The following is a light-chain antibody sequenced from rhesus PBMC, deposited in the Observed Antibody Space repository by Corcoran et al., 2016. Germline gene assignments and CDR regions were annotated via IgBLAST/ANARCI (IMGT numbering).Light chain of an antibody. V-gene: IGKV1-25*01. CDR3: QQHNSDPPLT. CDR1: QGISSY. Sequence: DIQMTQSPSSLSASVGDTVTITCRASQGISSYLAWYQQKPGKAPKLLIYKASTLQSGVPSRFSGIGSGTDFTLPISSLQPEDFATYYCQQHNSDPPLTFGGGTKVELK. CDR2: KAS. J-gene: IGKJ4*01.